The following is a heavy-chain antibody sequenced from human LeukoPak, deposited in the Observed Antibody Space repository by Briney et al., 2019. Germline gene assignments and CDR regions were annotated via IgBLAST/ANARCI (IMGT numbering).Heavy chain of an antibody. V-gene: IGHV4-31*03. Sequence: SQTLSLTCTVSGGSISSGGYYWSWIRQHPGKGLEWIGYIYYSGSTYYNPSLKSRVTISVDTSKNQFSLKLSSVTAADTAVYYCARAPPAGEQQLESFDYWGQGTLVTVSS. CDR2: IYYSGST. CDR1: GGSISSGGYY. D-gene: IGHD6-13*01. J-gene: IGHJ4*02. CDR3: ARAPPAGEQQLESFDY.